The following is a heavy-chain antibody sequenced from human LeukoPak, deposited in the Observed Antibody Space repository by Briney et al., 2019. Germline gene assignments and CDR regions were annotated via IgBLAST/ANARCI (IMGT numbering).Heavy chain of an antibody. CDR3: ASQGSMVRGVSLYYMDV. D-gene: IGHD3-10*01. CDR2: IIPIFGTA. Sequence: XVKVSCKASGGTFSSYAISWVRQAPGQGLEWMGGIIPIFGTANYAQKFQGRVTITTDESTSTAYMELSSLRSEDTAVYYCASQGSMVRGVSLYYMDVWGKGTTVTVSS. CDR1: GGTFSSYA. V-gene: IGHV1-69*05. J-gene: IGHJ6*03.